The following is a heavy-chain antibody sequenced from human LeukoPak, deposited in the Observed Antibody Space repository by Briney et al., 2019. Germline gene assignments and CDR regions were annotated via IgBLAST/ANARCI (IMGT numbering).Heavy chain of an antibody. CDR1: GFTFGEFA. D-gene: IGHD3-10*01. CDR3: SRDPYGSGKYNHFDY. CDR2: IRSKAYDGTA. V-gene: IGHV3-49*01. J-gene: IGHJ4*02. Sequence: PVGSLRLSCATSGFTFGEFAMSWFRQAPGKGLEWVGFIRSKAYDGTAEYTSSVRGRFTISRDDSKSIAYLQINSLKTEDTAVYYCSRDPYGSGKYNHFDYWGQGTLVTVPS.